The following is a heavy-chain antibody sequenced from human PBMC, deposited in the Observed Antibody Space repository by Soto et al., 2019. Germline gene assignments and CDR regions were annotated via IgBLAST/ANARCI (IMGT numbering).Heavy chain of an antibody. V-gene: IGHV3-30-3*01. D-gene: IGHD3-3*01. Sequence: GGSLRLSCAASGFTFSSYAMDWVRQAPGKGLEWVAVISYDGSNKYYADSVKGRFTISRDNSKNTLYLQMNSLRAEDTAVYYCARGGDFWSGSPPYYYYGMDVWGQGTTVTVSS. J-gene: IGHJ6*02. CDR3: ARGGDFWSGSPPYYYYGMDV. CDR1: GFTFSSYA. CDR2: ISYDGSNK.